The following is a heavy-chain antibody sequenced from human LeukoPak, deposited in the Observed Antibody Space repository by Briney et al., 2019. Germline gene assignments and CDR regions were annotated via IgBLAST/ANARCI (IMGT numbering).Heavy chain of an antibody. V-gene: IGHV3-21*01. Sequence: GGSLRLSCAASGFTFSTYTMNWVRQAPGKGLEGVSSISSSSGYIYYADSVKGRFTISRDNAKKLLSLQMNSLRAEDTAVYYCARDLSSGYYYGDYWGQGTLVTVSS. J-gene: IGHJ4*02. D-gene: IGHD3-22*01. CDR1: GFTFSTYT. CDR2: ISSSSGYI. CDR3: ARDLSSGYYYGDY.